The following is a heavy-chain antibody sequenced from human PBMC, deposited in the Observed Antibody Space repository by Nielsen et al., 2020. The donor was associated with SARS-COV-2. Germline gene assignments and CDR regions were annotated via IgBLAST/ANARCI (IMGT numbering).Heavy chain of an antibody. CDR2: ISAYNGNT. V-gene: IGHV1-18*01. J-gene: IGHJ6*03. CDR3: AREGYYGSGYMDV. D-gene: IGHD3-10*01. CDR1: GGTFSSYA. Sequence: ASVKVSCKASGGTFSSYAISWVRQAPGQGLEWMGGISAYNGNTNYAQKLQGRVTMTTDTSTSTAYMELRSLRSDDTAVYYCAREGYYGSGYMDVWGKGTTVTVSS.